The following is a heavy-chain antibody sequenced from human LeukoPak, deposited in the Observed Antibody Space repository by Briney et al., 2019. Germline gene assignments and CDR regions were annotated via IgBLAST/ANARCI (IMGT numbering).Heavy chain of an antibody. Sequence: PSQTLSLTCTVSGGSISSSESHWSWIRQPPEKGLEWIGYISYSGGTSYNPSLRSRLTMSLVTSKNQFSLKLSSVTAADTAVYYCARPGPYYDFWSGYYRGYFDYWGQGTLVTVSS. J-gene: IGHJ4*02. CDR3: ARPGPYYDFWSGYYRGYFDY. V-gene: IGHV4-30-4*08. CDR2: ISYSGGT. CDR1: GGSISSSESH. D-gene: IGHD3-3*01.